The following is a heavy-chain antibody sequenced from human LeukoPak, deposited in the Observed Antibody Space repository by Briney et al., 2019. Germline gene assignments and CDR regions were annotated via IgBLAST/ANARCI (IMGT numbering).Heavy chain of an antibody. CDR2: INPNSGGT. Sequence: ASVRVSCKASGYTFTGYYMHWVRPAPGQGLGWMGWINPNSGGTNYAQKFQGRVTMTRDTSSSTAYMELSRLRSDDTAVYYCARDGSSGWDYFDYWGQGTLVTVSS. CDR1: GYTFTGYY. D-gene: IGHD6-19*01. CDR3: ARDGSSGWDYFDY. V-gene: IGHV1-2*02. J-gene: IGHJ4*02.